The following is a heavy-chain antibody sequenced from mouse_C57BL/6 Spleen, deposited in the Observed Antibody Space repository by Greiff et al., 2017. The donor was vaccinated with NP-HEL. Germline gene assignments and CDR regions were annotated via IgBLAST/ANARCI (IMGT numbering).Heavy chain of an antibody. CDR1: GYTFTSYG. V-gene: IGHV1-81*01. J-gene: IGHJ2*01. D-gene: IGHD1-1*01. CDR3: ARVYYGSSYVDY. CDR2: IYPRSGNT. Sequence: QVQLQQSGAELARPGASVKLSCKASGYTFTSYGISWVKQRTGQGLEWIGEIYPRSGNTYYNEKFKGKATLTADKSSSTAYMELRSLTSEDSAVYFCARVYYGSSYVDYWGQGTTLTVSS.